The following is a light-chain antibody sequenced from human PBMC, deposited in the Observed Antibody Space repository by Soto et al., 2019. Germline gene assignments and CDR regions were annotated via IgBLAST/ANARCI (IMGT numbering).Light chain of an antibody. Sequence: QSALPQPASVSGSPVQSITISCTGTSSDVGGYNYVSWYQQHPGKAPKLMIYDVSNRPSGVSNRFSGSKSGNTASLTISGLQAEDEADYYCSSYTSSSTPVVFGGGTQLTVL. CDR1: SSDVGGYNY. J-gene: IGLJ2*01. CDR3: SSYTSSSTPVV. V-gene: IGLV2-14*01. CDR2: DVS.